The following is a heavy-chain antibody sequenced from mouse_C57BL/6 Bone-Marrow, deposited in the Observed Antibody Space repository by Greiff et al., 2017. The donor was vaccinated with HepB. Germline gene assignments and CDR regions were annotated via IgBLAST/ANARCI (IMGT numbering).Heavy chain of an antibody. V-gene: IGHV1-64*01. J-gene: IGHJ2*01. CDR2: IHPNSGST. CDR1: GYTFTSYW. D-gene: IGHD4-1*01. Sequence: QVQLQQPGAELVKPGASVKLSCKASGYTFTSYWMHWVKQRPGQGLEWIGMIHPNSGSTNYNEKFKSKATLTVDKSSSTAYMQLSSLTSEDSAVYYCARYLTGTNGNFDYWGQGTTLTVSS. CDR3: ARYLTGTNGNFDY.